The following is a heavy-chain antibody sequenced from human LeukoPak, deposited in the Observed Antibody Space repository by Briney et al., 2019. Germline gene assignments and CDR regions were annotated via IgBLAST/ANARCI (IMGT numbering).Heavy chain of an antibody. V-gene: IGHV3-23*01. CDR3: AKDRSSSWFNGWFGY. Sequence: PGGSLRLSCAASGFTFSSYAMSWVRQAPGKGLEWVSAISGSGGSTYYADSVKGRFTISRDNSKNTLYLQMNSLRAEDTAVYYCAKDRSSSWFNGWFGYWGQGTLVTVSS. J-gene: IGHJ4*02. D-gene: IGHD6-13*01. CDR1: GFTFSSYA. CDR2: ISGSGGST.